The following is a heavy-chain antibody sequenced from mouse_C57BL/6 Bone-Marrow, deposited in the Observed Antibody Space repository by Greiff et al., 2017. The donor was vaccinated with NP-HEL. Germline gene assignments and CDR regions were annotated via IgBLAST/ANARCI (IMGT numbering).Heavy chain of an antibody. Sequence: LVESGAELVRPGASVKLSCTASGFNIKDDYMHWVKQRPEQGLEWIGWIDPENGDTEYASKFQGKATITADTSSNTAYLQLSSLTSEDTAVYYCTIGYYGSSLYYYAMDYWGQGTSVTVSS. CDR3: TIGYYGSSLYYYAMDY. J-gene: IGHJ4*01. D-gene: IGHD1-1*01. CDR1: GFNIKDDY. V-gene: IGHV14-4*01. CDR2: IDPENGDT.